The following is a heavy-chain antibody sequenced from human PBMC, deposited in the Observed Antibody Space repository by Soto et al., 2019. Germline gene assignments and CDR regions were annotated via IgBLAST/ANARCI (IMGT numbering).Heavy chain of an antibody. CDR1: GFSISSNY. CDR3: ARKPPSAIQGWAFGMDV. J-gene: IGHJ6*02. D-gene: IGHD2-21*01. CDR2: TFSGGNT. V-gene: IGHV3-53*02. Sequence: ELQLVETGGGLIQTGGSLRLSCAASGFSISSNYIAWVRQPPGKGLEWVSTTFSGGNTEYAASVKGRCSISRDNYKNTLYLHMDSLSVEDTAVYYWARKPPSAIQGWAFGMDVWGQGTTVSVSS.